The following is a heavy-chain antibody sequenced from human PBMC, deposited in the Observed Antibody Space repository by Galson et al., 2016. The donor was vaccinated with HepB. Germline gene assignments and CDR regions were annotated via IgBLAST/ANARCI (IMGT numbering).Heavy chain of an antibody. V-gene: IGHV1-18*01. J-gene: IGHJ6*02. CDR2: ISPYNGDT. CDR1: GYTFTSYG. CDR3: SRGGGSAYYGMDV. Sequence: SVKVSCKASGYTFTSYGISWVRQAPGQGLEWMGWISPYNGDTNYAQKLQGRVTVTTDTSASTAYMELRSLSADDTAVYYFSRGGGSAYYGMDVWGQGTTVTVSS. D-gene: IGHD1-26*01.